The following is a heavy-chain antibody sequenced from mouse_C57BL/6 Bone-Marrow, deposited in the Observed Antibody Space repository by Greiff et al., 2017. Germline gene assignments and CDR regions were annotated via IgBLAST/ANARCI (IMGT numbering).Heavy chain of an antibody. D-gene: IGHD2-5*01. CDR3: ARPYYSNYWYFDV. Sequence: QVQLQQPGAELVRPGASVKLSCKASGYTFTSYWITWVKQRPGQGLEWIGDIYPGSGSTNYNEKFKSKATLTVDTSSSTAYMQLSSLTSEDSAVYYCARPYYSNYWYFDVWGTGTTVTVSS. CDR1: GYTFTSYW. CDR2: IYPGSGST. J-gene: IGHJ1*03. V-gene: IGHV1-55*01.